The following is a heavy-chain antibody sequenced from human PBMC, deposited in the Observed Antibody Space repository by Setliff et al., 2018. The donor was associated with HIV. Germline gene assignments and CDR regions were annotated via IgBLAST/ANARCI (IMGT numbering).Heavy chain of an antibody. D-gene: IGHD3-10*01. J-gene: IGHJ4*02. CDR3: ARTRGRALWSYYFDS. CDR2: VSHSGSV. CDR1: GGSISGYY. V-gene: IGHV4-59*01. Sequence: PSETLSLTCSVSGGSISGYYWSWVRQPPGRGLEWIGYVSHSGSVSYNPSLNSRVTMSVDTSRDQFSLKVSSVTAADTAVYYCARTRGRALWSYYFDSWGQGRLVTVSS.